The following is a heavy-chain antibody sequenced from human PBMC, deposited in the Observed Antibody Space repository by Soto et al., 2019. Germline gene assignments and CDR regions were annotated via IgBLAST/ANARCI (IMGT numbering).Heavy chain of an antibody. CDR1: GGTFSSYA. J-gene: IGHJ6*02. Sequence: GASVKVSCKASGGTFSSYAISWVRQAPGQGLEWMGGIIPIFGTANYAQKFQGRVTITADESTSTAYMELSSLRSEDTAVYYCASGVTAMGPNPHNYYYYGMDVWGQGTTVTVSS. D-gene: IGHD5-18*01. CDR3: ASGVTAMGPNPHNYYYYGMDV. V-gene: IGHV1-69*13. CDR2: IIPIFGTA.